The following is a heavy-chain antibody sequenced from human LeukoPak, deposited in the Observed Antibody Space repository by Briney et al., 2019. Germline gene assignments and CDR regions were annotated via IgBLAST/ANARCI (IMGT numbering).Heavy chain of an antibody. D-gene: IGHD1-14*01. CDR1: GFTFSSYW. J-gene: IGHJ4*02. V-gene: IGHV3-7*04. CDR3: ARGAGRALNY. Sequence: GGSLRLSCGASGFTFSSYWMCWVRQAPGKGLEWVANTKEDGSQKYYVDSVKGRFTISRDNAKDSLFLQMNSLRAEDTAVYYCARGAGRALNYWGQGTLVTVSS. CDR2: TKEDGSQK.